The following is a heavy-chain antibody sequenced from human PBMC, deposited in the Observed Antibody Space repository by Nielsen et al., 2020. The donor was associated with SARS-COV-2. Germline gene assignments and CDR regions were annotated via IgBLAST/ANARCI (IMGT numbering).Heavy chain of an antibody. CDR2: ISWNSGSI. Sequence: WIRQPPGKGLEWVSGISWNSGSIGYADSVKGRFTISRDNAKNSLYLQMNSLRDEDTAVYYCARDVDPGLLWFGELLWDFDYWGQGTLVTVSS. CDR3: ARDVDPGLLWFGELLWDFDY. D-gene: IGHD3-10*01. J-gene: IGHJ4*02. V-gene: IGHV3-9*01.